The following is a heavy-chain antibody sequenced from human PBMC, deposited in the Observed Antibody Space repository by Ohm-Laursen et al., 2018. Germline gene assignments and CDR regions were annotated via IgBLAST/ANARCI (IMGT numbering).Heavy chain of an antibody. CDR2: IRSKANSYAT. V-gene: IGHV3-73*01. D-gene: IGHD2-15*01. Sequence: GSLRLSCAASGSTFSGSAMHWVRQASGKGLEWVGRIRSKANSYATAYAASVKGRFTISRDNSKNTAYLQMNSLKTEDTAVYYCTRKNGSSGMDVWGQGTTVTVSS. CDR3: TRKNGSSGMDV. J-gene: IGHJ6*02. CDR1: GSTFSGSA.